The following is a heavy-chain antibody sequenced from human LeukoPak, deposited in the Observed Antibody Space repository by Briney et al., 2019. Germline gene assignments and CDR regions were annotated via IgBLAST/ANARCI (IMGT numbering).Heavy chain of an antibody. Sequence: ASVKVSCKASGYTFSSYHIHWVRQAPGQGLEWMGRINPSFNPGVDVTTYAQKFQGRVTLTRGTSTNTVYMELSSLRSEDTAVYYCARAWESIAGYYFDYWGQGTLVTVSS. D-gene: IGHD1-26*01. J-gene: IGHJ4*02. CDR1: GYTFSSYH. CDR3: ARAWESIAGYYFDY. CDR2: INPSFNPGVDVT. V-gene: IGHV1-46*01.